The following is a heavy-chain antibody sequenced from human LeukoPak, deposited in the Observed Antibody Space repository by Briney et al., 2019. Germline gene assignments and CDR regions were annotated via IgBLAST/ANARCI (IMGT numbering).Heavy chain of an antibody. Sequence: GGSLRLSCAASGFTFSSYWMHWVRQAPGKGLVWVSRINIDGSTTNYADSVKGRFTISRDNAKNALYLQMNSLRAEDTAVYYCVRGWYCSSISCYDYYYGMDVWGQGTTVTVSS. D-gene: IGHD2-2*01. J-gene: IGHJ6*02. V-gene: IGHV3-74*01. CDR3: VRGWYCSSISCYDYYYGMDV. CDR1: GFTFSSYW. CDR2: INIDGSTT.